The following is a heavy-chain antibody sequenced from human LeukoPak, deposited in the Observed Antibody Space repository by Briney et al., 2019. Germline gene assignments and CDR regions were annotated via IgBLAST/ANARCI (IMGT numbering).Heavy chain of an antibody. V-gene: IGHV3-7*01. D-gene: IGHD3-22*01. CDR1: GFTFSSYW. CDR3: ARDLRSYYYDSSGYYSRFDL. J-gene: IGHJ2*01. Sequence: GGSLRLSCAASGFTFSSYWMSWVRQAPGKGLEWVANIKQDGNEKYYVDSVKGRFTISRDNAKNSLYLQMNSLRAEDTAVYYCARDLRSYYYDSSGYYSRFDLWAVAPWSPSPQ. CDR2: IKQDGNEK.